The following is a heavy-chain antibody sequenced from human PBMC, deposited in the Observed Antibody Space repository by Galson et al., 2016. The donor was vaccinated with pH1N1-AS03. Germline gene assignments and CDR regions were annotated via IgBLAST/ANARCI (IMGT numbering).Heavy chain of an antibody. Sequence: SVKVSCKASGYTFTSYGITWVRQAPGQGLEWMGWISAYNGNTKYAQKFPGRVTITTDTSTSTAYMELRSLRSDDTAVYYCAKVGGEGYNWYFYGMDVWGQGTTVTVSS. V-gene: IGHV1-18*01. CDR2: ISAYNGNT. CDR1: GYTFTSYG. J-gene: IGHJ6*02. CDR3: AKVGGEGYNWYFYGMDV. D-gene: IGHD5-24*01.